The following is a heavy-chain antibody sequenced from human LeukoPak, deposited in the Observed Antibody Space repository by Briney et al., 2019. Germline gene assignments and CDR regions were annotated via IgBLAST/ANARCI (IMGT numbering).Heavy chain of an antibody. CDR1: GGSISSSSYY. J-gene: IGHJ4*02. CDR2: IYYSGST. Sequence: SETLSLTCTVSGGSISSSSYYWGWLRQPPGKGLEWIGSIYYSGSTYYNPSLKSRVTISVDTSKNQFSLKLSSVTAADTAVYYCARGLTGTTGFDYWGQGTLVTVSS. D-gene: IGHD1-20*01. V-gene: IGHV4-39*07. CDR3: ARGLTGTTGFDY.